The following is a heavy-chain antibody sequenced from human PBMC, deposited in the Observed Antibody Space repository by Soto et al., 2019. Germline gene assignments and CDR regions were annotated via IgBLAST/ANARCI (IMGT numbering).Heavy chain of an antibody. Sequence: GGSLRLSCSASGFTFSRYDMHWVRQDTGKGLEWVSAIGTTGDTYYAGSVKGRFTISRENAKNSLYLQMNSPRAGDTAIYFCARAIGPTLFDYWGQGTLVTVSS. CDR1: GFTFSRYD. CDR3: ARAIGPTLFDY. CDR2: IGTTGDT. V-gene: IGHV3-13*04. J-gene: IGHJ4*02. D-gene: IGHD3-22*01.